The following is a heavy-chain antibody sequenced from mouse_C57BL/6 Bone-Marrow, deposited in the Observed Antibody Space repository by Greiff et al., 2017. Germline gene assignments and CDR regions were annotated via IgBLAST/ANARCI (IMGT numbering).Heavy chain of an antibody. CDR1: GYTFTGYW. Sequence: QVQLQQSGAELMKPGASVKLSCKATGYTFTGYWIEWVKQRPGHGLEWIGEILPGSGSTNYNEKFKGKATFTADTSSNPAYMQLSSLTTEYSAIYYCARGENLYYVSRPDWYFDVWGTGTTVTVSS. D-gene: IGHD1-1*01. CDR3: ARGENLYYVSRPDWYFDV. J-gene: IGHJ1*03. V-gene: IGHV1-9*01. CDR2: ILPGSGST.